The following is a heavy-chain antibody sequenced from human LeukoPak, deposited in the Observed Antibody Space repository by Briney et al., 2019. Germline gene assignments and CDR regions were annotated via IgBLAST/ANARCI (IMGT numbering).Heavy chain of an antibody. CDR3: ARGGYSGSYYRFS. D-gene: IGHD6-25*01. Sequence: GGSLRLSCAASGFTFSDFWMHWVRQTPGKGPEWLSRTSKDGSHTVYADSAKGRFTASRDNSKNTVYLVVTNMRPEDTAVYYCARGGYSGSYYRFSWGQGTPVTVAS. V-gene: IGHV3-74*01. CDR2: TSKDGSHT. J-gene: IGHJ4*02. CDR1: GFTFSDFW.